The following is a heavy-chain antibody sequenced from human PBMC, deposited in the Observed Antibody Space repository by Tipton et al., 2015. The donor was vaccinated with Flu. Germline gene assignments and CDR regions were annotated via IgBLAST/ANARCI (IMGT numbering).Heavy chain of an antibody. Sequence: LRLSCAVHGGSFSGYYWSWIRQPPGKGLEWIGEINHSGSTNYNPSLKSRVTISVDTSKNQFSLKLSSVTAADTAVYYCARGIRITMIVKGAFDIWGQGTMVTVSS. V-gene: IGHV4-34*01. CDR1: GGSFSGYY. CDR3: ARGIRITMIVKGAFDI. CDR2: INHSGST. D-gene: IGHD3-22*01. J-gene: IGHJ3*02.